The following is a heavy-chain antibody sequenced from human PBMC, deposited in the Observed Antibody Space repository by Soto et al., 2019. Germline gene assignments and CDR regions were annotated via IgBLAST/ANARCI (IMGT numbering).Heavy chain of an antibody. V-gene: IGHV1-69*04. D-gene: IGHD2-2*01. Sequence: ASVKVSCKASGGTFSSYTISWVRQAPGQGLEWMGRIIPILGIANYAQKFQGRVTITADKSTSTAYMELSSLRSEDTAVYYCARDLGYCSSTSCYLTYWGQGTLVTVSS. CDR1: GGTFSSYT. CDR2: IIPILGIA. J-gene: IGHJ4*02. CDR3: ARDLGYCSSTSCYLTY.